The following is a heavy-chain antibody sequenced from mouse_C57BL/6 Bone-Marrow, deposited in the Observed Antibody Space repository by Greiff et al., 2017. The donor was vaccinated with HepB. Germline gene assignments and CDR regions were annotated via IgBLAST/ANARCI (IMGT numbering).Heavy chain of an antibody. CDR1: GYAFSSSW. V-gene: IGHV1-82*01. Sequence: QVQLKESGPELVKPGASVKISCKASGYAFSSSWMNWVKQRPGKGLEWIGRIYPGDGDTNYNGKFKGKATLTADKSSSTAYMQLSSLTSEDSAVYFCARRRRGYYGSSWSYWYFDVWGTGTAVTVSS. CDR2: IYPGDGDT. D-gene: IGHD1-1*01. CDR3: ARRRRGYYGSSWSYWYFDV. J-gene: IGHJ1*03.